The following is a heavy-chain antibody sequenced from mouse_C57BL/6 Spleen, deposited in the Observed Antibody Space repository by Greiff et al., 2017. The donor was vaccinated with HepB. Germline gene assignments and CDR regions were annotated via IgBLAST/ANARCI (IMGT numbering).Heavy chain of an antibody. V-gene: IGHV5-6*01. Sequence: EVKLVESGGDLVKPGGSLKLSCAASGFTFSSYGMSWVRQTPDKRLEWVATISSGGSYTYYPDSVKGRFTISRDNAKNTLYLQMSSLKSEDTAMYYCARHGSSYVYFDYWGQGTTLTVSS. J-gene: IGHJ2*01. CDR1: GFTFSSYG. CDR2: ISSGGSYT. CDR3: ARHGSSYVYFDY. D-gene: IGHD1-1*01.